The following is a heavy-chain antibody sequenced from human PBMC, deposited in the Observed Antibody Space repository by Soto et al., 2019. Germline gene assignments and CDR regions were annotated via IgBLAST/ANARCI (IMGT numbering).Heavy chain of an antibody. D-gene: IGHD2-2*01. J-gene: IGHJ3*02. V-gene: IGHV1-46*01. Sequence: ASVKVSCKAPGYTFTSYYMHWVRQAPGQGLEWMGIINPSGGSTSYAQKFQGRVTMTRDTSTSTVYMELSSLRSEDTAVYYCATLYCSSTRTIDAFDIWGQGTMVTVSS. CDR2: INPSGGST. CDR3: ATLYCSSTRTIDAFDI. CDR1: GYTFTSYY.